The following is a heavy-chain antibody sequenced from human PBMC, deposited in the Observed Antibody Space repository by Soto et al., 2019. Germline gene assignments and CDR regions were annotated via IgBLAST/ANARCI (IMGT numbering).Heavy chain of an antibody. J-gene: IGHJ3*02. CDR2: ISSSSSTI. CDR1: GFTFSSYS. D-gene: IGHD6-19*01. V-gene: IGHV3-48*01. CDR3: AREPEGAVDAFAI. Sequence: GGSLRLSCAASGFTFSSYSMNWVRQAPGKGLEWVSYISSSSSTIYYADSVKGRFTISRDNAKNSLYLQMNSLRAEDTAVYYCAREPEGAVDAFAIWGQGTMVTVSS.